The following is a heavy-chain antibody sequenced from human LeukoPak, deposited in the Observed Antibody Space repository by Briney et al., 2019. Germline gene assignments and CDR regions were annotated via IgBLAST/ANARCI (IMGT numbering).Heavy chain of an antibody. CDR2: ISSSSSYI. J-gene: IGHJ1*01. CDR3: AGSSSPKVYFQH. V-gene: IGHV3-21*04. CDR1: GFTFSSYS. Sequence: GGSLRLSCAASGFTFSSYSMNWVRQAPGKGLEWVSSISSSSSYIYYADSVKGRFTISRDNAKNSLYLQMNSLRAEDTAVYYCAGSSSPKVYFQHWGQGTLVTVSS. D-gene: IGHD6-6*01.